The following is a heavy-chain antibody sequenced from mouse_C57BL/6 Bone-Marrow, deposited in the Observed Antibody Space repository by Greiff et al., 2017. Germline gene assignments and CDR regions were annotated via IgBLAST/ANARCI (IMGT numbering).Heavy chain of an antibody. D-gene: IGHD2-4*01. CDR1: GFTFSSYA. Sequence: EVQGVESGGGLVKPGGSLKLSCAASGFTFSSYAMSWVRQTPEKRLEWVATISDGGSYTYYPDNVKGRFTISRDNAKNNLYLQMSHLKSEDTAMYYCARDPLYDYDPYYYAMDYWGQGTSVTVSS. CDR3: ARDPLYDYDPYYYAMDY. V-gene: IGHV5-4*01. CDR2: ISDGGSYT. J-gene: IGHJ4*01.